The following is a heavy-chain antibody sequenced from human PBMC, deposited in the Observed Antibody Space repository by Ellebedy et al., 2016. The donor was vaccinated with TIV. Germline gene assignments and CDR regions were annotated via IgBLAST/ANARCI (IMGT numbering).Heavy chain of an antibody. D-gene: IGHD6-13*01. Sequence: ASVKVSCXASGYTFTGYYMHWVRQAPGQGLEWMGWINPNSGGTNYAQKFQGRVTMTRDTSISTAYMELSRLRSDDTAVYYCARVKSSELYSSSWYLEAYFDYWGQGTLVTVSS. CDR3: ARVKSSELYSSSWYLEAYFDY. J-gene: IGHJ4*02. CDR1: GYTFTGYY. CDR2: INPNSGGT. V-gene: IGHV1-2*02.